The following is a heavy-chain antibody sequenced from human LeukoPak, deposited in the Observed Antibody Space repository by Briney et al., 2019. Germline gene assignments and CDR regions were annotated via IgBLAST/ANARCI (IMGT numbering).Heavy chain of an antibody. CDR3: AKDSYGGLHYYFDY. CDR2: ISWNSGSI. J-gene: IGHJ4*02. CDR1: GFTFDDYA. Sequence: PGGSLRLSCAASGFTFDDYAMHWVRQAPGKGLEWVSGISWNSGSIGYADSVKGRFTISRDNAKNSLYLQMNSLRAEDTALYYCAKDSYGGLHYYFDYWGQGTLVTVSS. V-gene: IGHV3-9*01. D-gene: IGHD5-24*01.